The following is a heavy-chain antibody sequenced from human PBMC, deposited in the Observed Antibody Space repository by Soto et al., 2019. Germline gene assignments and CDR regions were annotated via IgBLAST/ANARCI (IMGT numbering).Heavy chain of an antibody. CDR1: GDSISRSRYY. CDR2: IHYTGGT. CDR3: ARHLYSTSPDV. Sequence: PSETLSLTCTDSGDSISRSRYYWGWIRQPPGKGLEWIASIHYTGGTYYNPSLRSRVTISVDTSKTQFSLTVSSVTAADTAVYYCARHLYSTSPDVWGQGTSVTVS. J-gene: IGHJ6*02. D-gene: IGHD2-2*01. V-gene: IGHV4-39*01.